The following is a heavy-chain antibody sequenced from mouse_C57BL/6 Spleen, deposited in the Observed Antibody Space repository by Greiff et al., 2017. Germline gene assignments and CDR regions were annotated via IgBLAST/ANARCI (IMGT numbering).Heavy chain of an antibody. J-gene: IGHJ2*01. D-gene: IGHD4-1*01. CDR2: INYDGSST. CDR1: GFTFSDYY. CDR3: ARDLGRLDY. Sequence: EVQLVESEGGLVQPGSSMKLSCTASGFTFSDYYMAWVRQVPEKGLEWVANINYDGSSTYYLDSLKSRFIISRDNAKNILYLQMSSLKSEDTATYYCARDLGRLDYWGQGTTLTVSS. V-gene: IGHV5-16*01.